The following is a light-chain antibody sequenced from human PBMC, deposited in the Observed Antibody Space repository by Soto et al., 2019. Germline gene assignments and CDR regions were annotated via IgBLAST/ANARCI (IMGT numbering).Light chain of an antibody. CDR1: SSNIGNNA. CDR2: YDD. J-gene: IGLJ1*01. V-gene: IGLV1-36*01. Sequence: QSVLTQPPSVSEAPRQRVTISCSGSSSNIGNNAVNWYQQLPGKAPKLLIYYDDLLPSGVSDRFSGSKSGTSASLAISGLQSEDEADYYCAAWDDSLNGQVFGTVTKVTV. CDR3: AAWDDSLNGQV.